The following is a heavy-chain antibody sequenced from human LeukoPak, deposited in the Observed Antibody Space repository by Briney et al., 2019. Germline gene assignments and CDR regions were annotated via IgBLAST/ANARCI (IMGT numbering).Heavy chain of an antibody. CDR1: GDSVSSNSAA. CDR3: GRDLSARLDY. J-gene: IGHJ4*02. V-gene: IGHV6-1*01. D-gene: IGHD6-6*01. CDR2: TYYRSKWYN. Sequence: SQTLSLTCAISGDSVSSNSAAWNWIRQSPSIGLEWLGKTYYRSKWYNDYAVSLRGRISINPDTSKNQFSLQLSSVTPEDTAVYYCGRDLSARLDYWGPGTLVTVSS.